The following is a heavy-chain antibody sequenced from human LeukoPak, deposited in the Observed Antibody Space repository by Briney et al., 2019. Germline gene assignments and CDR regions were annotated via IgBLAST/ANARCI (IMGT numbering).Heavy chain of an antibody. CDR1: GFTFSNYA. D-gene: IGHD4-17*01. Sequence: GGSLRLSCAASGFTFSNYAMTWVRQATGKGLDWVAVISYSGEITYYADSVQGRFTISRDNSKNTLHLQMNSLRVDDAAIYYCAKDSPTTGGGPQGYFDLWGRGTLVTVSS. CDR3: AKDSPTTGGGPQGYFDL. V-gene: IGHV3-23*01. J-gene: IGHJ2*01. CDR2: ISYSGEIT.